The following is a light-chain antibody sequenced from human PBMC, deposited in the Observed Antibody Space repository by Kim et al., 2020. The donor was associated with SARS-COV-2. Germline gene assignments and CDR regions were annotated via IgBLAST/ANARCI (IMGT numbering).Light chain of an antibody. V-gene: IGLV3-19*01. Sequence: ASVDTSRSTRCGDSSRSYYARWYQQRPGRAAVLVIYGKNNRPPGSPRRFSGSSSGDTASLTTTGAQAEDEADYYCCSRHNSGNHVIFGGGTQLTVL. J-gene: IGLJ2*01. CDR1: SSRSYY. CDR2: GKN. CDR3: CSRHNSGNHVI.